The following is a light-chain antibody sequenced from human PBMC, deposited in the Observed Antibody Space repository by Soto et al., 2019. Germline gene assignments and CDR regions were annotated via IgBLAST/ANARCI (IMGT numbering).Light chain of an antibody. V-gene: IGLV3-25*03. J-gene: IGLJ1*01. CDR2: KTN. CDR3: QSADKSGTYV. Sequence: SYELTQPPSASVSPGQMARITCSGDALPKQYAYWYQQKPGQAPVLLIYKTNERPSGIPERFSGSSSGTTVTLTISGVQAEDEADYYCQSADKSGTYVFGTGTKVTVL. CDR1: ALPKQY.